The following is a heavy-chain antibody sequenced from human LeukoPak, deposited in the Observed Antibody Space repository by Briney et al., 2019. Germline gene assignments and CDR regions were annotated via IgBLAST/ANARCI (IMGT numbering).Heavy chain of an antibody. D-gene: IGHD4-17*01. CDR2: IYPGDSDT. Sequence: GEALKISCKGSGYSFTSYWIGWVRQMPGKGLEWMGIIYPGDSDTRYSPSFQGQVAISADKSISTAYLQWSSLKASDTAMYYCARSPPGDYGSFDPWGQGTLVTVSS. CDR3: ARSPPGDYGSFDP. J-gene: IGHJ5*02. V-gene: IGHV5-51*01. CDR1: GYSFTSYW.